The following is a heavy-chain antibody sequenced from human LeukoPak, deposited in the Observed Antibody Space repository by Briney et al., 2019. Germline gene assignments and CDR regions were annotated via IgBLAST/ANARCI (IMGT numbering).Heavy chain of an antibody. D-gene: IGHD6-6*01. Sequence: GGSLGLSCADSGFTFSSYSMNWVRQAPGKGLEWVSSISSSSSYIYYADSVKGRFTISRDNAKNSLYLQMNSLRAEDTAVYYCARDGIAARPPLDYWGQGTLVTVSS. CDR3: ARDGIAARPPLDY. J-gene: IGHJ4*02. V-gene: IGHV3-21*01. CDR2: ISSSSSYI. CDR1: GFTFSSYS.